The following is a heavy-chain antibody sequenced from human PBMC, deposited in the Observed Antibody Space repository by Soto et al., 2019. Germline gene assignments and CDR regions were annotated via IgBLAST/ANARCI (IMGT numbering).Heavy chain of an antibody. CDR3: AISQDRGGRTTFIY. J-gene: IGHJ4*01. CDR1: GVTVDHNA. CDR2: INWKSDI. Sequence: PGGSLRLSSAVSGVTVDHNAMHWVRQAPEKGLECVSGINWKSDIGYADSVKGRFTISRDNAENSLYLQMNSLRAEDTALYYCAISQDRGGRTTFIYWGHGTPVHVAP. V-gene: IGHV3-9*01. D-gene: IGHD3-16*01.